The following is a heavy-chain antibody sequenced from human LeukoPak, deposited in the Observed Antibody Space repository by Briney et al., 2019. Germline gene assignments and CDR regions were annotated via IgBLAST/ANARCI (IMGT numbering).Heavy chain of an antibody. CDR2: INPNNGGT. V-gene: IGHV1-2*02. CDR1: GYTFTSYY. CDR3: ASNSNDYFDY. Sequence: ASVKVSCKTPGYTFTSYYIHWVRQAPGQGLEWMGWINPNNGGTNFAQKFQGRVTMTRDASISTLYMELSRLTSDDTAVYYCASNSNDYFDYWGQGTLVTVSS. D-gene: IGHD2/OR15-2a*01. J-gene: IGHJ4*02.